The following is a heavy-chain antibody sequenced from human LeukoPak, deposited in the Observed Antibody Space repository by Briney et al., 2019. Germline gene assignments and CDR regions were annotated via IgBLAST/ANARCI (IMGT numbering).Heavy chain of an antibody. CDR3: ASPGGAAAGTPYYYYMDV. V-gene: IGHV3-21*01. CDR1: GFTFSSYS. Sequence: GGSLRLSCAASGFTFSSYSMNWVRQAPGKGREWVSSISSSSSYIYYADSVKGRFTISRDNAKNSLYLQMNSLRAEDTAVYYCASPGGAAAGTPYYYYMDVWGKGTTVTVSS. J-gene: IGHJ6*03. D-gene: IGHD6-13*01. CDR2: ISSSSSYI.